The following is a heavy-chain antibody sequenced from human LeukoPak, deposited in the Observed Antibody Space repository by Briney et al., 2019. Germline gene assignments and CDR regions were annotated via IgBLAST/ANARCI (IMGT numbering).Heavy chain of an antibody. D-gene: IGHD3-9*01. CDR1: GGSISSYY. J-gene: IGHJ4*02. CDR3: ARRPRNDILTGTPFDY. Sequence: SETLSLTCTDSGGSISSYYWSWIRQPPGKGLEWIGYIYYSGSTDSNPSLKSRVTISVDTSKNQFSLKLRSVTAADTAVYYCARRPRNDILTGTPFDYWGQGILVTVSS. V-gene: IGHV4-59*01. CDR2: IYYSGST.